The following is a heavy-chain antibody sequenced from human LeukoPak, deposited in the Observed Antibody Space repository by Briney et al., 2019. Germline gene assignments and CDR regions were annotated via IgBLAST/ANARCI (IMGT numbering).Heavy chain of an antibody. CDR2: IYSGGST. V-gene: IGHV3-66*01. CDR1: GFTVSSNY. D-gene: IGHD6-19*01. Sequence: GGSLRLSCAASGFTVSSNYMSWVRQAPGKGLEWVSVIYSGGSTYYADSVKGRFTISRDNSKNTLYLQMNSLRAEDTAVYYCARAHSSGWYYFDYWGQGTLITVSS. J-gene: IGHJ4*02. CDR3: ARAHSSGWYYFDY.